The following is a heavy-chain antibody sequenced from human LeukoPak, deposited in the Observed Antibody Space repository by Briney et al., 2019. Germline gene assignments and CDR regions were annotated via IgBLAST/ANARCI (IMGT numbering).Heavy chain of an antibody. J-gene: IGHJ6*03. V-gene: IGHV1-46*01. CDR2: SNPGGGAT. CDR1: GYTFIAYY. Sequence: ASVKVSCRASGYTFIAYYMHWVRQAPGQGLEWMGVSNPGGGATTYAQKFQGRVTMTRDMSTSTVYMELRSLRSADTAVYYCARGNDGWPHYYYYFMDVWGKGTTVTVSS. D-gene: IGHD1-1*01. CDR3: ARGNDGWPHYYYYFMDV.